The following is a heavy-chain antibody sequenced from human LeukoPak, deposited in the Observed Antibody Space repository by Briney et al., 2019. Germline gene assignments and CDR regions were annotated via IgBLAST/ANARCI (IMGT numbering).Heavy chain of an antibody. CDR2: IYPGDSDT. J-gene: IGHJ5*02. D-gene: IGHD3-3*01. CDR1: GYSFTSYW. V-gene: IGHV5-51*01. Sequence: GESLKISRKGSGYSFTSYWIGWVRQMPGKGLEWMGIIYPGDSDTRYSPSFQGQVTISADKSISTAYLQWSSLKASDTAMYYCARGDYDFWSGYYGNWFDPWGQGTLVTVSS. CDR3: ARGDYDFWSGYYGNWFDP.